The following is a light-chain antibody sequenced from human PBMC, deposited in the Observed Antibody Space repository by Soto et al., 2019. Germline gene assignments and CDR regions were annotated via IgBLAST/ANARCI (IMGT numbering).Light chain of an antibody. CDR3: QQYNNWPLT. Sequence: EIELTQSPGTLSLSPGERATLSCRASQSVSSKYLAWYQQKPGQAPRLLIYGTSNRATGIPARFSGSGSGTEFTLTISSLQSEDFEIYYCQQYNNWPLTFGQGTRLEIK. V-gene: IGKV3-15*01. CDR2: GTS. CDR1: QSVSSKY. J-gene: IGKJ5*01.